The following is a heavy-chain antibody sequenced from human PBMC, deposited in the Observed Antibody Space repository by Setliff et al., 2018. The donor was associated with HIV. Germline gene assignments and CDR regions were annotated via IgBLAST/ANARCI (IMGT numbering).Heavy chain of an antibody. D-gene: IGHD3-10*01. CDR1: GDSISSYS. J-gene: IGHJ5*02. CDR2: IFSSGST. CDR3: ARRIDDSGSFPDRNWFDT. Sequence: PSETLSLTCTVSGDSISSYSWNWIRQSPGGGLEWIGFIFSSGSTKYNPSLQSRVTMSIDTSKNQFSLRLTSVTAADTAVYYCARRIDDSGSFPDRNWFDTWGQGSLVTVPS. V-gene: IGHV4-4*09.